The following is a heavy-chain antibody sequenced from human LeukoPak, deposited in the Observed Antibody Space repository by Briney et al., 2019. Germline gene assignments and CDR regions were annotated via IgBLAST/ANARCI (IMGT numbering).Heavy chain of an antibody. CDR2: ITSGSSPI. CDR3: ARRAYGDDSFDY. Sequence: GGSLRLSCAASGFTFRSYSMNWFRQAPGKGLEWVSYITSGSSPIYYADSVKGRFTISRDNAKNSLYLQMNSLRDEYTAVYYCARRAYGDDSFDYWGQGTLVTVSS. J-gene: IGHJ4*02. D-gene: IGHD4-17*01. CDR1: GFTFRSYS. V-gene: IGHV3-48*02.